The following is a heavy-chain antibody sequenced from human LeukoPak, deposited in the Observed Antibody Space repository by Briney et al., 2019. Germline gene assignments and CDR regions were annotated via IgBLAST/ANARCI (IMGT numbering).Heavy chain of an antibody. Sequence: SETLSLTCTVSGGSISSGDYYWSWIRQPPGKGLEWIGYIYYSGSTYYNPSLKSRVTISVDTSKNQFSLKLSSVTAADTAVYYCARVMAPYCSSTSCPPEYNWFDPWGQGTLVTVSS. CDR2: IYYSGST. CDR3: ARVMAPYCSSTSCPPEYNWFDP. V-gene: IGHV4-30-4*08. J-gene: IGHJ5*02. D-gene: IGHD2-2*01. CDR1: GGSISSGDYY.